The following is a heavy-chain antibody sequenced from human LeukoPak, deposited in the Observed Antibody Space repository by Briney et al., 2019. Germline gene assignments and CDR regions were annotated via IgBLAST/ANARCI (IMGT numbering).Heavy chain of an antibody. V-gene: IGHV3-23*01. CDR2: ISGSGGST. J-gene: IGHJ4*02. CDR3: ARGAHKRDDYGGFFDY. D-gene: IGHD4-23*01. Sequence: GGSLRLSCAASGFTFSSYAMSWVRQAPGKGLEWVSAISGSGGSTYYADSVKGRFTISRDNSKNTLYLEMNSVRPQDTAVYYCARGAHKRDDYGGFFDYWGQGTLVTVSS. CDR1: GFTFSSYA.